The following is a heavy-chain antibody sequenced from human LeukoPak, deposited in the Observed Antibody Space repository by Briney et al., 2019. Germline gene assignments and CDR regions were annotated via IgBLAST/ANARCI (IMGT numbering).Heavy chain of an antibody. J-gene: IGHJ6*03. Sequence: PSETLSLTCSVSGGPIGDYYWTWVRQPPGKGLEWIGYISYTGSTSYYPSLKSRVTISIDTYRKKFSLELTSVTAADTAVYYCSRLSSDYYETSNYFYYMDVWGKGTTVPVSS. CDR2: ISYTGST. D-gene: IGHD3-22*01. CDR3: SRLSSDYYETSNYFYYMDV. V-gene: IGHV4-59*08. CDR1: GGPIGDYY.